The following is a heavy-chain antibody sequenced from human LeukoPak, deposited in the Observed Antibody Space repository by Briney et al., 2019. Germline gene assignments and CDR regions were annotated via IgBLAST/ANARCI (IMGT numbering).Heavy chain of an antibody. D-gene: IGHD2-15*01. CDR1: GFTFDDYA. J-gene: IGHJ4*02. Sequence: GGSLRLSCAASGFTFDDYAMHWVRQAPGKGLEWVSGISWNSGSIGYADSVKGRFTISRDNAKNSLYLQMNSLRAEDTALYYCAKDRGLHCSGGSCYSGTFDYWGQGTLVTVSS. CDR3: AKDRGLHCSGGSCYSGTFDY. CDR2: ISWNSGSI. V-gene: IGHV3-9*01.